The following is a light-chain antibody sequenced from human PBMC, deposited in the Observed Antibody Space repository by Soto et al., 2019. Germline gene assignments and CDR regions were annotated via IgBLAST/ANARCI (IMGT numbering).Light chain of an antibody. Sequence: EIVLTQSPGTLYLSPGERATLSCRASQSVSSNYLAWYQQKPGQAPRLLIYGPSSRATGIPDRFSGSGSGKDFTLTISRLEPEDVAVYYCQHYGRSAYTFGQGTTLEI. CDR1: QSVSSNY. V-gene: IGKV3-20*01. CDR2: GPS. CDR3: QHYGRSAYT. J-gene: IGKJ2*01.